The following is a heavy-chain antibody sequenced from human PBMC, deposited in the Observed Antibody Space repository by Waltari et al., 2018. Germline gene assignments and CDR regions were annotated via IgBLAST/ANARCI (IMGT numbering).Heavy chain of an antibody. D-gene: IGHD5-18*01. CDR3: AREDTAMVYGAFDI. J-gene: IGHJ3*02. CDR1: GVSITSYY. Sequence: QVQLQESGPALLQPSEPLSLPCSDSGVSITSYYWSWIRQPAGKGLEWIGRIYTSGSTNYNPSLKSRVTMSVDTSKNQFSLKLSSVTAADTAVYYCAREDTAMVYGAFDIWGQGTMVTVSS. V-gene: IGHV4-4*07. CDR2: IYTSGST.